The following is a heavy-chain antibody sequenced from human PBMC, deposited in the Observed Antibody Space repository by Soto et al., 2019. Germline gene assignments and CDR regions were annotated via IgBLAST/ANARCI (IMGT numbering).Heavy chain of an antibody. Sequence: EVQVVESGGGLVQPGGSLRLSCAASGFTVSSNYMSWVRQAPGKGLEWVSVIYSGGSTYYADSVKGRFTISRDNSKNTLNHQKNSLRAEDTAVYYCAGGAKYYVDYWGQGTLVTVSS. CDR1: GFTVSSNY. CDR3: AGGAKYYVDY. V-gene: IGHV3-66*01. CDR2: IYSGGST. J-gene: IGHJ4*02.